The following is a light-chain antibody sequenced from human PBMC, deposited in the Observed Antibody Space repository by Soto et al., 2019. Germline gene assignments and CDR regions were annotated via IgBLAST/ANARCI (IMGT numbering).Light chain of an antibody. CDR3: QQRTNRPPIT. Sequence: VVLTQSPATLSFSPCEIATLSCSSSQSVSSYLAWYQQRPGQAPRLLIFDTSNRATDIPARFSGSGSGTDFTLTISGLEPEDFAVYYCQQRTNRPPITFGQGTRLEIK. J-gene: IGKJ5*01. CDR1: QSVSSY. CDR2: DTS. V-gene: IGKV3-11*01.